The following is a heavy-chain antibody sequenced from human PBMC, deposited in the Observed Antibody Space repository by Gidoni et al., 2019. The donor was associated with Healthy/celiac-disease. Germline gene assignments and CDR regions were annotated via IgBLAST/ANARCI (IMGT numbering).Heavy chain of an antibody. CDR1: GGAISSSSYY. Sequence: QLQLQESGAEGLVKRSETVSLTCNVSGGAISSSSYYWGWIRQPPGKGLEWIGRIYYRGRTYYNPSLKSRVSISVDTSKNQFSLKLSSVTAADTSVYYCARLRIAAAGTINWGQGTLVTVSS. CDR2: IYYRGRT. D-gene: IGHD6-13*01. V-gene: IGHV4-39*01. CDR3: ARLRIAAAGTIN. J-gene: IGHJ4*02.